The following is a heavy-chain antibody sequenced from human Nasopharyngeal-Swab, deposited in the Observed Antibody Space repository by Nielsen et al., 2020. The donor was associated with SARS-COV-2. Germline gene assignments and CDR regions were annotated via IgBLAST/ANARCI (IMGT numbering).Heavy chain of an antibody. D-gene: IGHD3-10*01. V-gene: IGHV3-21*01. Sequence: GRSLRLSCAASGFTFSSYSMNWVRQAPGKGLEWVSSISSSSSYIYYADSVKGRFTISRDNAKNSLYLQMNSLRAEDTAVYYCARVRGSMDHDAFDIWGQGTMVTVSS. J-gene: IGHJ3*02. CDR1: GFTFSSYS. CDR2: ISSSSSYI. CDR3: ARVRGSMDHDAFDI.